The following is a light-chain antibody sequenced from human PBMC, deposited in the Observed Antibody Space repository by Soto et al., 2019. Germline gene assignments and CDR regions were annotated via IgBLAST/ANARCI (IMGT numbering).Light chain of an antibody. CDR2: EVN. J-gene: IGLJ2*01. CDR3: SSYTSSSTRV. V-gene: IGLV2-14*01. CDR1: SSDVGGYNS. Sequence: QSALTQPDSVSGSPGQSITISCTGTSSDVGGYNSVSWYQQHPGKAPRLMIYEVNNRPSGVSNRFSGSKSGNTASLTISGLKAEDEADYYCSSYTSSSTRVFGGGTKVTVL.